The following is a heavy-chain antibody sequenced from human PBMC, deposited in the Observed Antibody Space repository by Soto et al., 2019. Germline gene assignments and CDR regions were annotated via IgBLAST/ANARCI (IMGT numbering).Heavy chain of an antibody. CDR3: ASSSGNNYGVGTNYYFDY. V-gene: IGHV1-69*01. D-gene: IGHD1-26*01. CDR1: GGTFSNYA. J-gene: IGHJ4*02. CDR2: ITPIFGTT. Sequence: QVQLVQSGAEVKKPGSSVKVSCKASGGTFSNYAISWVRQAPGQGLEWMGGITPIFGTTTYAQRLQGRVTITADESSTTAHMELSSLRSEDTAVYYCASSSGNNYGVGTNYYFDYWGQGTLVTVSS.